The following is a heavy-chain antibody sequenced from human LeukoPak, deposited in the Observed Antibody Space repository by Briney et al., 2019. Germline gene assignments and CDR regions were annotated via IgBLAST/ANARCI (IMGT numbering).Heavy chain of an antibody. J-gene: IGHJ4*02. CDR3: VKVSIAVAGSDY. V-gene: IGHV3-7*01. D-gene: IGHD6-13*01. Sequence: PGGSLRLSCAASGFIFSNYWMTWVRQAPGKGLEWVANIKEDGSEKYYLDSVSGRFTISRDNAENSLYLQMNSLRAEDTAVYYCVKVSIAVAGSDYWGQGTLVTVSS. CDR2: IKEDGSEK. CDR1: GFIFSNYW.